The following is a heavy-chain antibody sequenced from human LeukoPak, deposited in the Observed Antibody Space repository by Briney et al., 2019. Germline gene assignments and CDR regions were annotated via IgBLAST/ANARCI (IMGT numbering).Heavy chain of an antibody. Sequence: ASVKVSCKASGYIFSNFGINWVRQAPGQGLEWMGWISGYNGYTKYAQELQGRVTMTTDTSTSTAYMELRSLRSDDTAVYYCARGISYGGVPGGYWGQGTLVTVSS. CDR1: GYIFSNFG. D-gene: IGHD4-23*01. CDR3: ARGISYGGVPGGY. J-gene: IGHJ4*02. V-gene: IGHV1-18*01. CDR2: ISGYNGYT.